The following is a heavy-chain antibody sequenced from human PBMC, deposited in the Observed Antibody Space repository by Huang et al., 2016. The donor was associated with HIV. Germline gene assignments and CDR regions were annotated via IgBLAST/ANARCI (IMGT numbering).Heavy chain of an antibody. CDR3: STVGGGIDYIGYTSAYYATGGY. D-gene: IGHD6-19*01. J-gene: IGHJ4*02. V-gene: IGHV3-49*03. CDR1: GFTFGAYG. Sequence: EVQLVESGGTLIQPGRSLRLSCTASGFTFGAYGMSWFRQAQGKGVEWVGFISSKAQGGTTEYAASVKGRFIVSRDDSKNIAYLRMSSLKTEDTAVYYCSTVGGGIDYIGYTSAYYATGGYWGQGTLVTVSS. CDR2: ISSKAQGGTT.